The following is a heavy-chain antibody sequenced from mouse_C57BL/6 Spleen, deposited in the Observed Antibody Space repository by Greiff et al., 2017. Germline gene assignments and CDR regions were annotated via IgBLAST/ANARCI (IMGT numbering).Heavy chain of an antibody. Sequence: EVKLQESGGGLVKPGGSLKLSCAASGFTFSSYAMSWVRQTPEKRLEWVATISDGGTYTYYPDNVKGRFPISRDNAKNHQYLQMSHLKSEDTAMYYCAREGTTVVARYFDVWGTGTTVTVSS. D-gene: IGHD1-1*01. V-gene: IGHV5-4*01. CDR3: AREGTTVVARYFDV. CDR1: GFTFSSYA. J-gene: IGHJ1*03. CDR2: ISDGGTYT.